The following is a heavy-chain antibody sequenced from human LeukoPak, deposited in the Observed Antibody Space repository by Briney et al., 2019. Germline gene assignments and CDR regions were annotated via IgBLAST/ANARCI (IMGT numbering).Heavy chain of an antibody. V-gene: IGHV3-30*18. CDR3: AKDFRDYYDSNYFDY. CDR2: ISYDGSNK. Sequence: GRSLRLSCAASGFTFGSYGMHWVRQAPGKGLEWVAVISYDGSNKYYADSVKGRFTISRDNSKNTLYLQMNSLRAEDTAVYYCAKDFRDYYDSNYFDYWGQGTLVTVSS. D-gene: IGHD3-22*01. CDR1: GFTFGSYG. J-gene: IGHJ4*02.